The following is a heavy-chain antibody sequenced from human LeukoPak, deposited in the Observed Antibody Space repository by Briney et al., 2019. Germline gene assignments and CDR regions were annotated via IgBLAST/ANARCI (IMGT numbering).Heavy chain of an antibody. D-gene: IGHD3-10*01. CDR3: ARFMVRGLIVDY. CDR2: IYHTGST. CDR1: GYSISSGYY. J-gene: IGHJ4*02. V-gene: IGHV4-38-2*01. Sequence: SETLSLTCAVSGYSISSGYYWGWIRQPPGKGLEWIGSIYHTGSTYYKPSLKSRVTMSVDTSKNQFSLKLSSVTAADTAVYYCARFMVRGLIVDYWGQGTLVTVSS.